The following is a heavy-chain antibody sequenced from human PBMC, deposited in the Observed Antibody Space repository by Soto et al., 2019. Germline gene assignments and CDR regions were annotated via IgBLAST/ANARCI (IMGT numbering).Heavy chain of an antibody. Sequence: QVQLQQWGAGLLKPSETLSLTCAVYGGSFSGYYWSWIRQPPGKGLEWIGEINHSGSTNYNPSLQSRVTISVDTSKNQFSLKLSSVTAADTAVYYCARGAGYCSSTSCHEIPHYNWFDPWGQGTLVTVSS. D-gene: IGHD2-2*01. CDR1: GGSFSGYY. CDR2: INHSGST. V-gene: IGHV4-34*01. J-gene: IGHJ5*02. CDR3: ARGAGYCSSTSCHEIPHYNWFDP.